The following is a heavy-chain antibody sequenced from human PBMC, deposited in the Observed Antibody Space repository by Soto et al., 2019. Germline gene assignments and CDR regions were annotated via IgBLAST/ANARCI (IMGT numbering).Heavy chain of an antibody. Sequence: VQLLESGGGLVQPGGSLRLSCAASGFTFSSYAMSWVRQAPGKGLEWVSAISGSGGSTYYVDSVKGPFTISRDNSKNTLYLQMNSLRAEDTAVYYCAKVRYDFWSGYYTGGFDYWGQGTLVTVSS. D-gene: IGHD3-3*01. CDR2: ISGSGGST. V-gene: IGHV3-23*01. CDR3: AKVRYDFWSGYYTGGFDY. CDR1: GFTFSSYA. J-gene: IGHJ4*02.